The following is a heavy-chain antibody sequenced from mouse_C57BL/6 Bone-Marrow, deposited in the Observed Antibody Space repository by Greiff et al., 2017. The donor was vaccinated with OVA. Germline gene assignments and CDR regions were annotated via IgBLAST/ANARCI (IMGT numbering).Heavy chain of an antibody. Sequence: EVKLMESGGGLVQPKGSLKLSCAASGFSFNTYAMNWVRQAPGKGLEWVARIRSKSNNYATYYADSVKDRFTISRDDSESMLYLQMNNLKTEDTSMYYCVRGGYDYDWFAYWGQGTLVTVSA. V-gene: IGHV10-1*01. CDR3: VRGGYDYDWFAY. J-gene: IGHJ3*01. CDR2: IRSKSNNYAT. D-gene: IGHD2-4*01. CDR1: GFSFNTYA.